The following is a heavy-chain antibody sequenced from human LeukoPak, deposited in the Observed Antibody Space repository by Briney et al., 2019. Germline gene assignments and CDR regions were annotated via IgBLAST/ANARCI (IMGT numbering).Heavy chain of an antibody. D-gene: IGHD1-1*01. Sequence: GGSLRLSCAASGFTFSSYSMNWVRQAPGKGLEWVSSISSSSSYIYYADSVKGRFTISRDNAKNSLYLQMNSLRAEDTAVYYCARGATGTTALVDPWGQGTLVTVSS. V-gene: IGHV3-21*01. CDR2: ISSSSSYI. J-gene: IGHJ5*02. CDR1: GFTFSSYS. CDR3: ARGATGTTALVDP.